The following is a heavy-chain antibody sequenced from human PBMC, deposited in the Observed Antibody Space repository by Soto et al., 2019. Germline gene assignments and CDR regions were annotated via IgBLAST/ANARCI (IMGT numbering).Heavy chain of an antibody. D-gene: IGHD1-1*01. V-gene: IGHV1-46*01. CDR3: ARVPAVEPEFDY. CDR1: GYTFTSYY. Sequence: QVQLVQSGAEVKKPGASVKVSCKASGYTFTSYYMHWVRQAPGQGPEWMGIINPSGGSTSYAQKFQGRVTMTRDTSTSTVYMELSSLRSEDTAVYYCARVPAVEPEFDYWGQGTLVTVSS. J-gene: IGHJ4*02. CDR2: INPSGGST.